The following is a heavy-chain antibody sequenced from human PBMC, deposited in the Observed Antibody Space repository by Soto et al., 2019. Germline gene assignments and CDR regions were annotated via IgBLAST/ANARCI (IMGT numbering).Heavy chain of an antibody. J-gene: IGHJ4*02. V-gene: IGHV1-2*02. D-gene: IGHD4-17*01. CDR3: AIVRYGDFSFQY. Sequence: ASVKVSCKASGYTFTTFHLHWVRLAPGQGLEWMGWINPDTGDSEYGQKFQSRVTLTRDTSMTTAYMELSSLTSDDTAIYFCAIVRYGDFSFQYWGQGTPVTVSS. CDR2: INPDTGDS. CDR1: GYTFTTFH.